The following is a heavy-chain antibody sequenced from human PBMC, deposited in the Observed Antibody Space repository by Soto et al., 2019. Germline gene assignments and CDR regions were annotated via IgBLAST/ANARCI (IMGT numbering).Heavy chain of an antibody. CDR1: GGSISSYY. D-gene: IGHD4-17*01. V-gene: IGHV4-59*08. CDR3: ARRYGDYFDY. J-gene: IGHJ4*02. CDR2: IYYSGST. Sequence: SETLSLTCTVSGGSISSYYWSWIRQPPGKGLEWIGYIYYSGSTNYNPSLKSRVTTSVDTSKNQFSLKLSSVTAADTAVYYCARRYGDYFDYWGQGTLVTVSS.